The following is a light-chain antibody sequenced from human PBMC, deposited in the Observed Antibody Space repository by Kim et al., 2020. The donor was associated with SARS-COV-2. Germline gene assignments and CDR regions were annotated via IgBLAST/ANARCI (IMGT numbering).Light chain of an antibody. CDR3: AAWDDSLSGRGVV. J-gene: IGLJ2*01. CDR1: SSNIGSNY. CDR2: RNN. Sequence: VTVSGSGSSSNIGSNYVYWYQQLPGTAPNLLIYRNNQRPSGVPDRFSGSKSGTSASLAISGLRSEDEADYYCAAWDDSLSGRGVVFGGGTQLTVL. V-gene: IGLV1-47*01.